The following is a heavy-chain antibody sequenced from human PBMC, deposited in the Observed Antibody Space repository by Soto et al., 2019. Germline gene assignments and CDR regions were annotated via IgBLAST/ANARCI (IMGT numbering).Heavy chain of an antibody. D-gene: IGHD3-3*01. CDR1: GFTFSNAW. V-gene: IGHV3-15*07. J-gene: IGHJ4*02. Sequence: GGSLRLSCAASGFTFSNAWMNWVRQAPGKGLEWVGRIKSKTDGGTTDYAAPVKGRFTISRDDSKNTLYLQMNSLKTEDTAVYYCTRHNYDFWSGYYPFDYWGQGTLVTVSS. CDR2: IKSKTDGGTT. CDR3: TRHNYDFWSGYYPFDY.